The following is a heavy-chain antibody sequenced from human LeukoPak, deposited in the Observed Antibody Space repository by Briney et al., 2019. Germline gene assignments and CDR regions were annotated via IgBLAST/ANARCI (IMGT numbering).Heavy chain of an antibody. D-gene: IGHD3-10*01. Sequence: GGSLRLSCTASGFTFGDYAMSWFRQAPGKGLEWVGFIRRKAYGGTTGYAASVKGRFTISRDDSKSIAYLQMNSPKTEDTAVYYCTRSLLWFGELPSNDAFDIWGQGTMVTVSS. CDR2: IRRKAYGGTT. CDR3: TRSLLWFGELPSNDAFDI. CDR1: GFTFGDYA. V-gene: IGHV3-49*03. J-gene: IGHJ3*02.